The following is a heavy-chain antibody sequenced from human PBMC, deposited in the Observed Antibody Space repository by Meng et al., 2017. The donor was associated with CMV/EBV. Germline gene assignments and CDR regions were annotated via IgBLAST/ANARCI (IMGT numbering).Heavy chain of an antibody. J-gene: IGHJ4*02. CDR1: GFTFSSYS. CDR2: ISSSSSYI. D-gene: IGHD2-2*01. CDR3: AKDRKRYCSSTSCYLGTFDY. Sequence: GESLKISCAASGFTFSSYSMNWVRQAPGKGLEWVSSISSSSSYIYYADSVKGRFTISRDNAKNSLYLQMNSLRAEDTAVYYCAKDRKRYCSSTSCYLGTFDYWGQGTLVTVS. V-gene: IGHV3-21*01.